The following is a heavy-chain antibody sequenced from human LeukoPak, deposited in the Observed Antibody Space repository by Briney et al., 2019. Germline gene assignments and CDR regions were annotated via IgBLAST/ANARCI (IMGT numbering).Heavy chain of an antibody. D-gene: IGHD6-13*01. Sequence: GGSLRLSCAASGFTLSDHYMSWIRQAPGKGLEWLSYISSGGSTIFCADSVKGRFTISRDNAKNSLYLRMNSLRAEDTAVYYCARDASSSWVTPDYWGQGTLVTVSS. J-gene: IGHJ4*02. CDR1: GFTLSDHY. CDR2: ISSGGSTI. CDR3: ARDASSSWVTPDY. V-gene: IGHV3-11*01.